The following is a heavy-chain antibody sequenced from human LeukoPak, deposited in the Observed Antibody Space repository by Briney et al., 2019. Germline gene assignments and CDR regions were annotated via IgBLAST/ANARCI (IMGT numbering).Heavy chain of an antibody. J-gene: IGHJ2*01. D-gene: IGHD5-12*01. Sequence: GASVKVSCKASGYTFTSYDINWVRQATGQGLEWMGWMNPNSGNTGYAQKLQGRVTMTTDTSTSTAYMELRSLRSDDTAVYYCARGWLQPNWYFDLWGRGTLVTVSS. CDR1: GYTFTSYD. CDR3: ARGWLQPNWYFDL. CDR2: MNPNSGNT. V-gene: IGHV1-8*01.